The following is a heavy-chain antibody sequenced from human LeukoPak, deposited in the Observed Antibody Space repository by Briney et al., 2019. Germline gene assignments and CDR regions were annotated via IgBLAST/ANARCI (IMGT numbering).Heavy chain of an antibody. CDR2: ISGSDGIT. D-gene: IGHD2-2*01. CDR3: AKGSVGYCTGTSCYYFDY. Sequence: PGGSLRLSCAASGFTFSSYGMHWVRQAPGKGLEWVSSISGSDGITYYTDSVKGRFTISRDNSKNTLYLQMNSLRAEDTAVYYCAKGSVGYCTGTSCYYFDYWGQGNLVTVSS. V-gene: IGHV3-23*01. CDR1: GFTFSSYG. J-gene: IGHJ4*02.